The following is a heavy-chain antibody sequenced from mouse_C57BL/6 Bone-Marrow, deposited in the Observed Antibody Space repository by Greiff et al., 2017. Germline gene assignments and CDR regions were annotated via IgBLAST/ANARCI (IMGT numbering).Heavy chain of an antibody. CDR1: GYTFTSYW. V-gene: IGHV1-69*01. J-gene: IGHJ2*01. CDR2: IDPSDSYT. CDR3: AREGLRRGVDF. D-gene: IGHD2-4*01. Sequence: QVQLQQSGAELVMPGASVKLSCKASGYTFTSYWMHWVKQRPGQGLEWIGEIDPSDSYTNYNQKFKGKSTLTVDKSSSTAYMQLSSLTSEDSAVYYCAREGLRRGVDFWGQGTTLTVSA.